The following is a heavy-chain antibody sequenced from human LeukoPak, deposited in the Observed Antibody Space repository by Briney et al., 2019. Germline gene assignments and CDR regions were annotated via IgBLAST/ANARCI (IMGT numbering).Heavy chain of an antibody. Sequence: SVKVSCKASGGTFIRYAISWVGRAGGQGGEWMGGIIPICGIAKYAQKFQGRVTITTDKYTNTAYMELSSLRSEDTAVYFCASGGRDGYNGDYWGQGTLVTVSS. J-gene: IGHJ4*02. CDR1: GGTFIRYA. CDR2: IIPICGIA. D-gene: IGHD5-24*01. V-gene: IGHV1-69*17. CDR3: ASGGRDGYNGDY.